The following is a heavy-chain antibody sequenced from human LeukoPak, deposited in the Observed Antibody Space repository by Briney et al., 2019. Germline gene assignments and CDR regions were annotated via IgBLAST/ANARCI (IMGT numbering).Heavy chain of an antibody. CDR1: GFTFSSYE. D-gene: IGHD3-10*01. CDR3: ARELKQVSWGGY. CDR2: ISKSGSEI. V-gene: IGHV3-48*03. J-gene: IGHJ4*02. Sequence: GGSLRLSCAASGFTFSSYEMNWVRQAPGKGLEWVSYISKSGSEIYYADSVKGRFTISRDNAKNSLYLQMNSLRDEDTAMYYCARELKQVSWGGYWGPGTLVTVSS.